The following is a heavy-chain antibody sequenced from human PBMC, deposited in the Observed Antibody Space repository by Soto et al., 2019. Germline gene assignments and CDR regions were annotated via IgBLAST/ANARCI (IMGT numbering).Heavy chain of an antibody. Sequence: SVKVSCKASGGTFSSYAISWVRQAPGQGLEWMGGIIPIFGTANYAQKFQGRVTITADESTSTAYMELSSLRSEDTAVYYCARDRKWQWLVYGMDVWGQGTTVTVSS. CDR2: IIPIFGTA. CDR1: GGTFSSYA. J-gene: IGHJ6*02. CDR3: ARDRKWQWLVYGMDV. D-gene: IGHD6-19*01. V-gene: IGHV1-69*13.